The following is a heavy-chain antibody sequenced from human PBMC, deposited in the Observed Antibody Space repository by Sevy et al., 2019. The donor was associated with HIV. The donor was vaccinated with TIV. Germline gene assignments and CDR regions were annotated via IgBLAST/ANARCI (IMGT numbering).Heavy chain of an antibody. CDR3: ARDPRMYGDYLLAYFDS. V-gene: IGHV3-33*01. Sequence: GGSLRLSCTASGFTPSTYGMHWVRQAPGKGLEWVAAIGYDGSNKYYADYVKGRFTMSRDNSKNTGFLQMDSLRVEDTAVYYCARDPRMYGDYLLAYFDSWGQGTLVTVSS. CDR2: IGYDGSNK. J-gene: IGHJ4*02. D-gene: IGHD2-8*01. CDR1: GFTPSTYG.